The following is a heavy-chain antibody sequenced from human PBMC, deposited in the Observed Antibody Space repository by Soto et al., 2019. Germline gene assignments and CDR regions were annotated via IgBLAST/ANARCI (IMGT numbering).Heavy chain of an antibody. V-gene: IGHV4-39*01. Sequence: QLQLQESGPGLVKPSETLSLTCSVSGDSVSSSNFYWGWIRQPPGKGLEWIGSVYYSGSTYYNPSLKSRVPMSVDTSKNQFSLKLSSVTAADAAVYYCARHPTFSGWEYYFDYWGQGTLVTVSS. CDR3: ARHPTFSGWEYYFDY. J-gene: IGHJ4*02. CDR1: GDSVSSSNFY. CDR2: VYYSGST. D-gene: IGHD6-19*01.